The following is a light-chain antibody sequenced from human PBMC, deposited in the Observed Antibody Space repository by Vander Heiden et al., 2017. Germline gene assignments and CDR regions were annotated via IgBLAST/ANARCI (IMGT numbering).Light chain of an antibody. V-gene: IGKV3-20*01. CDR3: QQYGSSSVT. CDR1: QSVSSSY. CDR2: GAS. Sequence: IVLTQSPGTLSLSPGARSTLSCRASQSVSSSYLAWYQQKPGQAPRLLIYGASSRATGIPDRFSGSGSGTDFTLTISRLEPEDFAVYYCQQYGSSSVTFGQGTKLEIK. J-gene: IGKJ2*01.